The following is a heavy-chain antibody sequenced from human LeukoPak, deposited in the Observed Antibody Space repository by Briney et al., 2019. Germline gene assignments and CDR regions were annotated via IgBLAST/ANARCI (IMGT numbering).Heavy chain of an antibody. J-gene: IGHJ5*02. Sequence: HPGGSPRLSCAASGFTFSNYGMHWVRQAPGKGLEWVAVVSSDGSIDYYADSLRGRFTVSRDNSKNTMFLQFNTLRPDDTAVYYCAREGMGTTFSAWFEPWGQGTLVTVSS. D-gene: IGHD1-7*01. CDR3: AREGMGTTFSAWFEP. V-gene: IGHV3-30*03. CDR2: VSSDGSID. CDR1: GFTFSNYG.